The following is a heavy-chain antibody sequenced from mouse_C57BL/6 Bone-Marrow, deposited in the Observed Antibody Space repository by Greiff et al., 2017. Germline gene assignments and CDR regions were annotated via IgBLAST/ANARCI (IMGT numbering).Heavy chain of an antibody. CDR1: GFNIKDDY. CDR2: IDPENGDT. V-gene: IGHV14-4*01. CDR3: TTSEYVDV. Sequence: VQLQQSGAELVRPGASVKLSCTASGFNIKDDYMHWVKQRPEQGLEWIGWIDPENGDTEYASKFQGKATITADTSSNTAYLQLSSLTSEDTAVYYGTTSEYVDVWGTGTTVTVSS. J-gene: IGHJ1*03.